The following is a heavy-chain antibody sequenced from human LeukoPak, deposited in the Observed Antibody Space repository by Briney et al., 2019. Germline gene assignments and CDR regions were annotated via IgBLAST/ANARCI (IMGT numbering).Heavy chain of an antibody. V-gene: IGHV3-11*03. CDR2: RRTTAEGAKYA. Sequence: GWSLRISGATSGFSCTDYPINWIHKAPGTNLYIISNRRTTAEGAKYAYYAVSVNGRVTISRDDGKNTLYLHMNSMRDDDTFFFQAEDGIRDAFDYWGQGILVTVSS. CDR3: EDGIRDAFDY. D-gene: IGHD5-24*01. J-gene: IGHJ4*02. CDR1: GFSCTDYP.